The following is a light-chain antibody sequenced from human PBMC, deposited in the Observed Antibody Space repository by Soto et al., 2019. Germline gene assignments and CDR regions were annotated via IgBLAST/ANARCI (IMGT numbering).Light chain of an antibody. V-gene: IGLV2-23*01. CDR2: EGI. Sequence: QSALTQPASGSGSPGQSITISCMGTSSDVGSYDLVSWYQQHPLKAPKLMIYEGIKRPSGVSNRFSGSKSGNTASLTISGLQAEDEADYYCCSFAGSRILMFGGGTKRTVL. CDR1: SSDVGSYDL. J-gene: IGLJ3*02. CDR3: CSFAGSRILM.